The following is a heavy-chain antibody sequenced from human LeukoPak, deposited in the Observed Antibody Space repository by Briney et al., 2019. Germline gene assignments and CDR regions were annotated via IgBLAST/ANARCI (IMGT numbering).Heavy chain of an antibody. J-gene: IGHJ4*02. Sequence: SSETLSLTCTVPGGSISSYYWSWIRQPPGKGLEWIGYIYYSGSTNYNPSLKSRVTMSVDTSKNQFSLKLSSVTAADTAVYYCARDLTYYYGSGSYYDYWGQGTLVTVSS. CDR1: GGSISSYY. CDR3: ARDLTYYYGSGSYYDY. D-gene: IGHD3-10*01. V-gene: IGHV4-59*01. CDR2: IYYSGST.